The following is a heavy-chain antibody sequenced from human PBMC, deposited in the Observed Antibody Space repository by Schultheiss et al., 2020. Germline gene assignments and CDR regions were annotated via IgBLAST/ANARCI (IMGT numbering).Heavy chain of an antibody. D-gene: IGHD4-23*01. V-gene: IGHV4-30-4*01. CDR2: IYYSGST. CDR3: ARITPDYYYYMDV. J-gene: IGHJ6*03. Sequence: SETLSLTCTVSGGSISTYYWSWIRQPPGKGLEWIGYIYYSGSTYYNPSLKSRVTISVDTSKNQFSLKLSSVTAADTAVYYCARITPDYYYYMDVWGKGTTVTVSS. CDR1: GGSISTYY.